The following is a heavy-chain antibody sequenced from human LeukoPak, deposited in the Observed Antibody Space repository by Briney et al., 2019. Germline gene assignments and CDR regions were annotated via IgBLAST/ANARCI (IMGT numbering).Heavy chain of an antibody. CDR3: AKILSSWYPGFDY. CDR1: GFTFSSYA. V-gene: IGHV3-23*01. Sequence: PGGSLRLSCAASGFTFSSYAMSWVRRAPGKGLEWVSAISGSGGSTYYADSVKGRFTISRDRSKNTLYLQMNSLRAEDTAVYYCAKILSSWYPGFDYWGQGTLVTVSS. J-gene: IGHJ4*02. D-gene: IGHD6-13*01. CDR2: ISGSGGST.